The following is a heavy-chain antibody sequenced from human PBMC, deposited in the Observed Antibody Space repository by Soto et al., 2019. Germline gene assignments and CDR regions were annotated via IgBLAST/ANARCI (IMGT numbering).Heavy chain of an antibody. J-gene: IGHJ4*02. V-gene: IGHV3-30*03. D-gene: IGHD3-10*01. CDR3: ARDPYGSGSYYIFDY. Sequence: PGGSLRLSCAASGFTFSSYCMHWVRQAPGKGLEWVAVISYDGSNKYYADSVKGRFTISRDNSKNTLYLQMNSLRAEDTAVYYCARDPYGSGSYYIFDYWGQGTLVTVSS. CDR1: GFTFSSYC. CDR2: ISYDGSNK.